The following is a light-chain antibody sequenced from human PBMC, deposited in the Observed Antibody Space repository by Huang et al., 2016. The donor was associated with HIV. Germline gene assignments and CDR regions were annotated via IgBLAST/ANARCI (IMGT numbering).Light chain of an antibody. Sequence: DIVMTQSPLSLPVTPGEPASISCRSSQSLLHSNGYNYLDCYLQKPGQSPQLLIYLGSNRAAGVTDRFSGRGSGTDFTLKISRVEAEDVGVYYCMQALQTRTFGQGTKVEIK. V-gene: IGKV2-28*01. CDR1: QSLLHSNGYNY. CDR2: LGS. CDR3: MQALQTRT. J-gene: IGKJ1*01.